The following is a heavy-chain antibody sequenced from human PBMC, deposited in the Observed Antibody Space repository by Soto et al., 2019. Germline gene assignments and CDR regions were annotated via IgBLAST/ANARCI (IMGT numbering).Heavy chain of an antibody. CDR3: ASVLGSRRSGSYPSY. J-gene: IGHJ4*02. D-gene: IGHD3-10*01. CDR1: GFSISDCS. V-gene: IGHV3-48*01. Sequence: EVQLVESGGGLVQPGGSLRLSCAASGFSISDCSMNWVRRAPGKGLEWISYISTNNDAIYYADSVKGRFTISRDNANNSLYLQMNILRAEDTALYYCASVLGSRRSGSYPSYWGQGTLVTVSS. CDR2: ISTNNDAI.